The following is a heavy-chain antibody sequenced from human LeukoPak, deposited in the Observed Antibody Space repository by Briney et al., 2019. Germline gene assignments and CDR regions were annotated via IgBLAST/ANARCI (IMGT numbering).Heavy chain of an antibody. D-gene: IGHD2-15*01. CDR3: ARGYCSGGSCYSGYYYYMDV. Sequence: GASVKVSCKASGYTFTSYDINWVRQATGQGLEWMGWMNPNSGNTGYAQKLQGRVTMTTDTSTSTAYMELRSLRSDDTAVYYCARGYCSGGSCYSGYYYYMDVWGKGTTVTISS. CDR1: GYTFTSYD. J-gene: IGHJ6*03. V-gene: IGHV1-8*02. CDR2: MNPNSGNT.